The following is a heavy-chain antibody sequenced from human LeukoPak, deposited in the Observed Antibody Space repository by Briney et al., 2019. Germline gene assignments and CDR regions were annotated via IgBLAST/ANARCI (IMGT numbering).Heavy chain of an antibody. CDR3: ARGPPHTGNYYPGDY. V-gene: IGHV3-74*01. D-gene: IGHD1-26*01. CDR1: GFTLSTYW. Sequence: GGSLRPSCTASGFTLSTYWMHWVRQAPGKGLVWDSRINGDESVASYADSVKGRFTIFRDNAKNTLYLQMNSLRAEDTAVYYCARGPPHTGNYYPGDYWGQGTLVTVSS. CDR2: INGDESVA. J-gene: IGHJ4*02.